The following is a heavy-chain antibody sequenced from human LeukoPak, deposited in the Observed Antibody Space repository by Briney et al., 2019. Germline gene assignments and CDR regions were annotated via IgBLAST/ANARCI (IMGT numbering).Heavy chain of an antibody. CDR1: GGSISSYY. Sequence: SETLSLTCTVSGGSISSYYWSWIRQPPGEGLEWSGYIYYSGSTNYNPSLKSRVTISVDTSKNQFSLKLSSVTAADTAVYYCARDQDVVPAAKGGFDPWGQGTLVTVSS. CDR3: ARDQDVVPAAKGGFDP. V-gene: IGHV4-59*01. D-gene: IGHD2-2*01. J-gene: IGHJ5*02. CDR2: IYYSGST.